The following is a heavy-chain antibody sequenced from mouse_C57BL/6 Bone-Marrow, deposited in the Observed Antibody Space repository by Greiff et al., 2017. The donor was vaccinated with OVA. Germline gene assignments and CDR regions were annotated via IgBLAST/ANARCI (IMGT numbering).Heavy chain of an antibody. CDR1: GYAFSSSW. J-gene: IGHJ3*01. V-gene: IGHV1-82*01. Sequence: QVQLKQSGPELVKPGASVKISCKASGYAFSSSWMNWVKQRPGKGLEWIGRIYPGDGDTNYNGKFKGKATLTADKSSSTAYMQLSSLTSEDSAVYYCARVEYYGSSSWFAYWGQGTLVTVAA. D-gene: IGHD1-1*01. CDR3: ARVEYYGSSSWFAY. CDR2: IYPGDGDT.